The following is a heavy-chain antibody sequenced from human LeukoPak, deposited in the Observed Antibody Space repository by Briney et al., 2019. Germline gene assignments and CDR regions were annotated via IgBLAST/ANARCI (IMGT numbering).Heavy chain of an antibody. V-gene: IGHV3-20*04. CDR1: GFTFDDYG. Sequence: GGSLRLSCAASGFTFDDYGMSWVRQAPGKGLEWVSGINWNGGSTGYADSVKGRFTISRDNAKNSLYLQMNSLRAEDTAVYYCAAERGYCSGGSCYLNWFDPWGQGTLVTVSS. J-gene: IGHJ5*02. CDR2: INWNGGST. CDR3: AAERGYCSGGSCYLNWFDP. D-gene: IGHD2-15*01.